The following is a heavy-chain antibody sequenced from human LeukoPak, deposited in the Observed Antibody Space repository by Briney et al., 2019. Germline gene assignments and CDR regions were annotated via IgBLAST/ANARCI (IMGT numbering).Heavy chain of an antibody. D-gene: IGHD1-1*01. CDR1: GGSISSYY. CDR2: IYTSGST. V-gene: IGHV4-4*07. CDR3: ARDRLERLANWFDP. J-gene: IGHJ5*02. Sequence: SETLSLTCTVSGGSISSYYWSWIRQPAGKGLEWIGRIYTSGSTNYNPSLKSRVTMSVDTSKNQFSLKLSSVTAADPAVYYCARDRLERLANWFDPWGQGTLVTVSS.